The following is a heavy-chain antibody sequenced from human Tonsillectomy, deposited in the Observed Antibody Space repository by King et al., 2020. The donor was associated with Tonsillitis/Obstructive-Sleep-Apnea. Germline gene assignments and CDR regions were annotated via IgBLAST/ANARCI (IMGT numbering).Heavy chain of an antibody. J-gene: IGHJ3*02. Sequence: QLQESGPGLVKPSETLSLTCTVSGGSISTSYWNWIRQPAGKGLEWIGRINASGSTNYNPSLKSRVTMSVDTSNNQFSLKLSSVTAADTAVYYCAKVARWNGDDAFDIWGQGTMVTVSS. CDR3: AKVARWNGDDAFDI. CDR1: GGSISTSY. D-gene: IGHD1-1*01. V-gene: IGHV4-4*07. CDR2: INASGST.